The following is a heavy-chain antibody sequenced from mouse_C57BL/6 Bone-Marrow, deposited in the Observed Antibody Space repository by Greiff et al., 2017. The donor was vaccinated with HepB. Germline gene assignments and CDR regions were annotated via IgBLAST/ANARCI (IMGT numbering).Heavy chain of an antibody. CDR2: IRNKANGYTT. V-gene: IGHV7-3*01. CDR1: GFTFTDYY. Sequence: EVKLVESGGGLVQPGGSLSLSCAASGFTFTDYYMSWVRQPPGKALEWLGFIRNKANGYTTEYSASVKGRFTISRDNSQSILYLQMNALRAEDSATYYCARYYYGREDYWGQGTPVTVSS. D-gene: IGHD1-1*01. CDR3: ARYYYGREDY. J-gene: IGHJ4*01.